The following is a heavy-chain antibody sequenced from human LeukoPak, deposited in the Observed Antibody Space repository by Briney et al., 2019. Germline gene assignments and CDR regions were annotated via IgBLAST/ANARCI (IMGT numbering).Heavy chain of an antibody. CDR2: SYQSGSP. J-gene: IGHJ4*02. V-gene: IGHV4-4*02. CDR1: GGSISSDNW. D-gene: IGHD5-12*01. CDR3: ARARGYDKGPFDY. Sequence: PSGTLSLTCAVSGGSISSDNWWSWVRQPPGKGLEWIGESYQSGSPNYNSYLKSRVTISVDKSKNQFSLKLSSVTAADTAVYYCARARGYDKGPFDYWGQGTLVTVSS.